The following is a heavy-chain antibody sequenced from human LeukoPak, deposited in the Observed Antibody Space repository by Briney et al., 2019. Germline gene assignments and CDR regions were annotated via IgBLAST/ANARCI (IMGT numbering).Heavy chain of an antibody. D-gene: IGHD6-13*01. CDR1: GFTFANHW. V-gene: IGHV3-48*04. CDR3: ARGIAATGTSHLDY. J-gene: IGHJ4*02. CDR2: IISSSSTV. Sequence: GGSLRLSCAASGFTFANHWMAWVRQAPGKGLEWVSYIISSSSTVYYADSVKGRFTISRDNAKNSLYLQMNSLRAEDTAVYYCARGIAATGTSHLDYWGQGTLVTVSS.